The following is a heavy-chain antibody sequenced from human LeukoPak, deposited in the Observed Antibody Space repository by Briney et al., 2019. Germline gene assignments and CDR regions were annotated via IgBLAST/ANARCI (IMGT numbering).Heavy chain of an antibody. Sequence: GGSLRLSCAASGFTSSSYAMHWVRQAPGKGLEWVAVISYDGSNKYYADSVKGRFTISRDNSKNTLYLQMNSLRAEDTAVYYCARGQAGSSSWYANRVRFDPWGQGTLVTVSS. J-gene: IGHJ5*02. V-gene: IGHV3-30*04. CDR1: GFTSSSYA. CDR2: ISYDGSNK. D-gene: IGHD6-13*01. CDR3: ARGQAGSSSWYANRVRFDP.